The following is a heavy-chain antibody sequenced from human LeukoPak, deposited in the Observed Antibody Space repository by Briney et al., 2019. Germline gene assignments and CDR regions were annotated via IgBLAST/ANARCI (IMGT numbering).Heavy chain of an antibody. CDR3: ASLAVAGDYFDY. CDR2: ISSSGSTI. CDR1: GFTFSSYE. V-gene: IGHV3-48*03. Sequence: GGSLRLSCAASGFTFSSYEMNWVRQAPGKGLEWVSYISSSGSTIYYADSVKGRFTISRDNAKNSLYQQMDSLRAEDTAVYYCASLAVAGDYFDYWGQGTLVTVSS. D-gene: IGHD6-19*01. J-gene: IGHJ4*02.